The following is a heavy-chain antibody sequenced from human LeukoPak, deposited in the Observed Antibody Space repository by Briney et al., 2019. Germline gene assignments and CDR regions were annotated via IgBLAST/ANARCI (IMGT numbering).Heavy chain of an antibody. J-gene: IGHJ5*02. CDR2: IIPFLGTA. V-gene: IGHV1-69*05. CDR3: ARVISGPIVALNWFDP. CDR1: GGTFSSYA. D-gene: IGHD3-22*01. Sequence: ASVKVSCKASGGTFSSYAISWVRQAPAQGLAWMGGIIPFLGTANYAQKFQGRVTITTDESTRTAYMELSSLRSEDTAVYYCARVISGPIVALNWFDPWGQGTLVTVSS.